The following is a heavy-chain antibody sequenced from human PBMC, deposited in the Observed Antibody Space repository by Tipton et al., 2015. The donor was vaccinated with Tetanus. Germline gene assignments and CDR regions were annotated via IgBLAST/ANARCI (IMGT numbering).Heavy chain of an antibody. CDR3: ASGPIAAAGTSDAFDI. D-gene: IGHD6-13*01. CDR2: INTNTGNP. J-gene: IGHJ3*02. CDR1: GYTFTSYA. V-gene: IGHV7-4-1*02. Sequence: QVQLVQSGSELKKPGASVKVSCKASGYTFTSYAMNLVRQAPGQGLEWMVWINTNTGNPTYAQVFTGRFVFSLDTSVSTAYLQISRLKAETAAVYYCASGPIAAAGTSDAFDIWGQGTRVSVSS.